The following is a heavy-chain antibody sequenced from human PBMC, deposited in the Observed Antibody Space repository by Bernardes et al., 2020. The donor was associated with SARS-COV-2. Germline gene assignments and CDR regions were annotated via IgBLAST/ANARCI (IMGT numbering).Heavy chain of an antibody. V-gene: IGHV3-23*01. D-gene: IGHD2-15*01. Sequence: GGSLRLSCAASGFTFNTYAMSWVRQAPGKGLEWVSGISGTSGSTYYADSVKGRFTISRDNSKNTLYLQMNSLRAEDTAIYYCAKDVVSLYYYYYGMDVWGQGTTVTVSS. CDR1: GFTFNTYA. CDR3: AKDVVSLYYYYYGMDV. CDR2: ISGTSGST. J-gene: IGHJ6*02.